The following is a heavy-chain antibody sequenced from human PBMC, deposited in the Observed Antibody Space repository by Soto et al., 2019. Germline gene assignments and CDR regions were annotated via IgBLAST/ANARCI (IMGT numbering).Heavy chain of an antibody. J-gene: IGHJ4*02. CDR1: GFTFSSYW. CDR3: ARARISSSSYYFEY. Sequence: GGSLRLSCEASGFTFSSYWMSWVRQAPGKGLEWVANIKQDGTEKYYVDSVKGRFTISRDNAKNSLYLQMNSLRAEDTAVYYCARARISSSSYYFEYWGQGTLVTVSS. V-gene: IGHV3-7*04. CDR2: IKQDGTEK. D-gene: IGHD6-6*01.